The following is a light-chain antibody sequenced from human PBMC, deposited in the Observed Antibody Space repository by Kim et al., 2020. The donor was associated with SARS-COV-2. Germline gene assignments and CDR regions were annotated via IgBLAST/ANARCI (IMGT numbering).Light chain of an antibody. Sequence: LTQPPSVSESPGKTVTISCTRSSGSIDRYYVQWYQQRPGSSPTTIIYDDNRRPSGVPDRFSGSIDSSSNSASLIISGLRAEDEADYYCQSYDTSIVVFGGGTQLTVL. J-gene: IGLJ2*01. CDR2: DDN. CDR1: SGSIDRYY. V-gene: IGLV6-57*01. CDR3: QSYDTSIVV.